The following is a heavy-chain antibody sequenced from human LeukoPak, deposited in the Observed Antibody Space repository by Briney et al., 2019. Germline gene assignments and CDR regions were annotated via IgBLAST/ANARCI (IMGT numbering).Heavy chain of an antibody. CDR3: ARSPYYDILTGYFDY. J-gene: IGHJ4*02. D-gene: IGHD3-9*01. Sequence: SVKVSRKASGGTFSSYAISWVRQAPGQGLEWLGRIIPIFGTANYAQKFQGRVTITTDESTSTAYMELSSLRSEDTAVYYCARSPYYDILTGYFDYWGQGTPVTVSS. CDR2: IIPIFGTA. CDR1: GGTFSSYA. V-gene: IGHV1-69*05.